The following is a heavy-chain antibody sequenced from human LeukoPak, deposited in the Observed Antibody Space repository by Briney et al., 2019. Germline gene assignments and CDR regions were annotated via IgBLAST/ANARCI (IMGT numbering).Heavy chain of an antibody. J-gene: IGHJ4*02. D-gene: IGHD3-10*01. CDR2: IYYSGST. V-gene: IGHV4-59*12. CDR1: GGSISGYY. Sequence: SSETLSLTCTVSGGSISGYYWSWLRQPPGKGLEWIGYIYYSGSTYYNPSLKSRVTISVDTSKNQFSLKLTSVTAADTAVYYCAREGYGSGSRGPLGYWGQGTLVTVSS. CDR3: AREGYGSGSRGPLGY.